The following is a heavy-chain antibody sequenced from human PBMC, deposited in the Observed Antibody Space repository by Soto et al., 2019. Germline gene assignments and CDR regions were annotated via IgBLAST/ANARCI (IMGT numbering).Heavy chain of an antibody. Sequence: PSETLSLTCAVYGGSFSGYYWSWIRQPPRKGLEWIGEINHSGSTNYNPSLKSRVTISVDTSKNQFSLKLTSVTAADTAVYYCARAHGMEVWGQGTTVTVSS. J-gene: IGHJ6*02. CDR1: GGSFSGYY. CDR3: ARAHGMEV. V-gene: IGHV4-34*01. CDR2: INHSGST.